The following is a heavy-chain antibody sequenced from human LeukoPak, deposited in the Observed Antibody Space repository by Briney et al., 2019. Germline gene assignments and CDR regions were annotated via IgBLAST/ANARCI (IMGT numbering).Heavy chain of an antibody. J-gene: IGHJ4*02. CDR1: GGSISSYY. Sequence: SETLSLTCTVSGGSISSYYWSWIRRPAGKGLEWIGRIYTSGSTNYNPSLKSRVTMSVDTSKNQFSLKLSSVTAADTAVYYCAREGGGSSWYKRYYDSSGYYDYWGQGTLVTVSS. D-gene: IGHD3-22*01. CDR2: IYTSGST. CDR3: AREGGGSSWYKRYYDSSGYYDY. V-gene: IGHV4-4*07.